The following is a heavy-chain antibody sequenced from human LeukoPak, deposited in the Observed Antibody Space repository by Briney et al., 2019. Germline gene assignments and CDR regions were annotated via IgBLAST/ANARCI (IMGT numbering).Heavy chain of an antibody. CDR2: IGSGGYR. V-gene: IGHV3-69-1*02. CDR1: GLTFSNAW. Sequence: TGGSLRLSCVVSGLTFSNAWMNWVRQAPGKGLEYVSSIGSGGYRFYGGSVKGRFSIFRDNSQNTVYLQMNSLRGEDTAIYFCAKKLPDASSYFDFWGQGILVTVSS. D-gene: IGHD6-6*01. CDR3: AKKLPDASSYFDF. J-gene: IGHJ4*02.